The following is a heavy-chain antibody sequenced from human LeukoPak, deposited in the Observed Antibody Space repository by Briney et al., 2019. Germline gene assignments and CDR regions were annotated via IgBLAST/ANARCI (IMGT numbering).Heavy chain of an antibody. J-gene: IGHJ6*04. CDR1: GGSISSYY. CDR2: IYYSGST. V-gene: IGHV4-59*01. Sequence: SETLSLTCTVSGGSISSYYWSWIRQPAGKGLEWIGYIYYSGSTNYNPSLKSRVTISVDTSKNQFSLKLSSVTAADTAVYYCAREPHSMKYYYGSGSLAGILDVWGKGTTVTVSS. CDR3: AREPHSMKYYYGSGSLAGILDV. D-gene: IGHD3-10*01.